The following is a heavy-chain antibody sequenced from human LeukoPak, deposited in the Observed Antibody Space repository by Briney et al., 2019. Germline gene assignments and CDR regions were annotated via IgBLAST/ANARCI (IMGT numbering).Heavy chain of an antibody. V-gene: IGHV1-24*01. CDR3: TAGVAVSRWYYFDY. D-gene: IGHD6-13*01. CDR2: VAPEDGGR. CDR1: GYSLTDFS. Sequence: ASVKVSCKVSGYSLTDFSINWVRQAPGKGFEWMGGVAPEDGGRIYAQKFQGRVTMTEDTSADTAYMELSSLKSEDTAVYFCTAGVAVSRWYYFDYWGQGTLVTVSS. J-gene: IGHJ4*01.